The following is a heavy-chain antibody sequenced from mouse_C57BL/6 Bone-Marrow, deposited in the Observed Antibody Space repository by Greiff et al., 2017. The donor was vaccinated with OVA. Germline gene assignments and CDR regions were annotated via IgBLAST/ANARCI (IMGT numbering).Heavy chain of an antibody. CDR2: IRNKANNHAT. J-gene: IGHJ3*01. V-gene: IGHV6-6*01. CDR3: TRRGVTRGFAY. Sequence: EVQLVESGGGLVQPGGSMKLSYAASGFTFSDAWMDWVRQSPEKGLEWVAEIRNKANNHATYYAESVKGRFTISRDDSKSSVYLQMNSLRAEDTGIYYCTRRGVTRGFAYWGQGTLVTVSA. CDR1: GFTFSDAW. D-gene: IGHD2-2*01.